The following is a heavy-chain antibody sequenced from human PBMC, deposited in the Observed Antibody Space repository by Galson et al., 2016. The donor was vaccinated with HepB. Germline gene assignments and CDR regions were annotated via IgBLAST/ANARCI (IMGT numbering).Heavy chain of an antibody. CDR3: ARGRDGYTLLMDY. J-gene: IGHJ4*02. V-gene: IGHV1-2*04. CDR1: GYTFTDYY. CDR2: INPNSGGP. D-gene: IGHD5-24*01. Sequence: SVKVSCKASGYTFTDYYMHWVRQAPGQGLEWVGWINPNSGGPNYAQKFQGWVTMTRDTSISTAYMGLSRLRSDDTAVYYCARGRDGYTLLMDYWGQGTLVTVSS.